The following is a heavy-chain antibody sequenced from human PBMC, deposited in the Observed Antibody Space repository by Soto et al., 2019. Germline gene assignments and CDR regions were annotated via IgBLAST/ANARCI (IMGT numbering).Heavy chain of an antibody. J-gene: IGHJ4*02. D-gene: IGHD1-26*01. V-gene: IGHV4-4*02. CDR2: IYHSGSN. Sequence: SETLSLTCAVSGDSISSTYWWSWVRQAPGKGLQWIGEIYHSGSNNYNPSLKSRVTMSVDKSKNQFSLKLNSVTAADTAVFYCTRGVGSYYTKGYYFDYWGRGTLVTVSS. CDR3: TRGVGSYYTKGYYFDY. CDR1: GDSISSTYW.